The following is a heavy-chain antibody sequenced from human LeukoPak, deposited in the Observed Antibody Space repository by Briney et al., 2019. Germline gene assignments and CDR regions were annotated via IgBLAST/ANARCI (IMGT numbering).Heavy chain of an antibody. CDR2: IKQDGSEK. Sequence: GGSLRLSCAASGFTFSSYWMSWVRQAPGKGLEWVANIKQDGSEKYYVDSVKGRFTISRDNAKNSLYLQMNSLRAEDTAVYYCASSPDYDSSGYIDYWGQGTLVTVSS. D-gene: IGHD3-22*01. CDR1: GFTFSSYW. J-gene: IGHJ4*02. CDR3: ASSPDYDSSGYIDY. V-gene: IGHV3-7*01.